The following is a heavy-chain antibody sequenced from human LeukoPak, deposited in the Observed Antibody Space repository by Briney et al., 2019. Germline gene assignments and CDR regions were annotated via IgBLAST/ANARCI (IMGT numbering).Heavy chain of an antibody. Sequence: SETLSLTCTVSGGSISSWTYYWGWIRQPPGKGLEWIGTIYYGGTNYYNPSLKSRVTISVDTSKNQFSLNLNSETAADTAVYYCAYGSNSAADHWGQGTLVTVSS. J-gene: IGHJ4*02. D-gene: IGHD4-23*01. CDR2: IYYGGTN. V-gene: IGHV4-39*01. CDR3: AYGSNSAADH. CDR1: GGSISSWTYY.